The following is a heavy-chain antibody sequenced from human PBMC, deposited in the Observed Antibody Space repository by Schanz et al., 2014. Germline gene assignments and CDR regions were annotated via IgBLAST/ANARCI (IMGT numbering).Heavy chain of an antibody. Sequence: QLQLQESGPGLVKPSETLSLTCTVSGGSISSSSYYWGWIRQPPGKGLEWIGSIYYSGSTYYNPSPKSRVTIPVATPKNHFSLRRTSVTAADTAVYYCARHSGYYYYGMDVWGQGTTVTVSS. CDR1: GGSISSSSYY. D-gene: IGHD2-8*02. CDR3: ARHSGYYYYGMDV. V-gene: IGHV4-39*01. J-gene: IGHJ6*02. CDR2: IYYSGST.